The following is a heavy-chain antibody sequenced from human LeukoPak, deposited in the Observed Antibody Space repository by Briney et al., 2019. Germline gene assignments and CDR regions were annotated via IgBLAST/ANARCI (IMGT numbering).Heavy chain of an antibody. J-gene: IGHJ3*02. CDR3: ARDLNVQAAPDWYDVFDI. CDR1: GFTLSNYW. D-gene: IGHD3-9*01. CDR2: IDENGGRK. Sequence: GGSLRLSCIASGFTLSNYWMTWVRQAPGKGLEWVANIDENGGRKYSVDSVKGRFTVSKDNTKNALYLQMNSLRAEGTAVYYCARDLNVQAAPDWYDVFDIWGQGTMVTVSS. V-gene: IGHV3-7*01.